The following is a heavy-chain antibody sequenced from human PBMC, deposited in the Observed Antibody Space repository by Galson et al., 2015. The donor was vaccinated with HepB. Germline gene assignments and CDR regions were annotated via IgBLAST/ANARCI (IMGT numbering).Heavy chain of an antibody. CDR1: GFTVSSNY. J-gene: IGHJ6*03. CDR3: ARFGSGYQQFINYYYYYYMDV. Sequence: SLRLSCAASGFTVSSNYMSWVRQAPAKGLEWVSVIYSGGSTYYADSVKGRFTISRDNSKNALYLQMNSLRAEDTAVYYCARFGSGYQQFINYYYYYYMDVWGKGTTVTVSS. V-gene: IGHV3-53*01. CDR2: IYSGGST. D-gene: IGHD5-12*01.